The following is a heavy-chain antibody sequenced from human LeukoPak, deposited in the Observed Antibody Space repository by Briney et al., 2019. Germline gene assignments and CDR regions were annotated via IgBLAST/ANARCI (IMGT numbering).Heavy chain of an antibody. Sequence: SETLSLTRTVSGGSISSPGSFWSWIRQPAGKGLEWIGRIYNTGRTNYNPSLKSRVVISVDKSKNHFSLNLSSVTAADTAIYYCARDLVGVVGGLPYWYFDLWGRGTLVSVSS. D-gene: IGHD2-15*01. J-gene: IGHJ2*01. CDR1: GGSISSPGSF. CDR2: IYNTGRT. V-gene: IGHV4-61*02. CDR3: ARDLVGVVGGLPYWYFDL.